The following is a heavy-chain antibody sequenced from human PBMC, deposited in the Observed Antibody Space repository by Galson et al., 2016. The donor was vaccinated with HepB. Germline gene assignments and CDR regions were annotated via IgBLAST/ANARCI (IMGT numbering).Heavy chain of an antibody. V-gene: IGHV2-70*01. CDR2: IDWDDAK. CDR3: ARINDWNLDYYYGFDV. D-gene: IGHD1-7*01. CDR1: GFSLSTSGMC. Sequence: PALVKPTQTLTLTCTFSGFSLSTSGMCVSWIRQPPGKALEWLALIDWDDAKYYSTSLQTRLTISKDTSKNQVVLIMTNMDPVDTATYYCARINDWNLDYYYGFDVWGQGTTVTVSS. J-gene: IGHJ6*02.